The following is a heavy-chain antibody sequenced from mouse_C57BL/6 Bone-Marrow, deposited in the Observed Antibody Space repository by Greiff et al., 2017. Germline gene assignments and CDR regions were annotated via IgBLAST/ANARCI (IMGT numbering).Heavy chain of an antibody. J-gene: IGHJ3*01. V-gene: IGHV1-81*01. CDR2: IYPRSGNT. Sequence: VQLQQSGAELARPGASVKLSCKASGYTFTSYGISWVKQRTGQGLEWIGEIYPRSGNTYYNEKFKGKATLTADKSSSTAYMELRSLTSEDSAVYSCARTRDLHYYGSSLFAYGGQGTLVTVSA. D-gene: IGHD1-1*01. CDR1: GYTFTSYG. CDR3: ARTRDLHYYGSSLFAY.